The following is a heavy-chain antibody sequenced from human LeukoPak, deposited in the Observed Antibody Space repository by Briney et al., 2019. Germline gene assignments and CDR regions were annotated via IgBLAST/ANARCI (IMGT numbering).Heavy chain of an antibody. CDR2: IRYDGSNK. J-gene: IGHJ4*02. CDR1: GFTFSSYG. V-gene: IGHV3-30*02. D-gene: IGHD3-22*01. Sequence: PGGSLRLSCAASGFTFSSYGMHWVRQAPGKGLEWAAFIRYDGSNKYYADSVKGRFTISRDNSKNTLYLQMNSLRAEDTAVYYCAKDGRYYYDSSGYQFDYWGQGTLVTVSS. CDR3: AKDGRYYYDSSGYQFDY.